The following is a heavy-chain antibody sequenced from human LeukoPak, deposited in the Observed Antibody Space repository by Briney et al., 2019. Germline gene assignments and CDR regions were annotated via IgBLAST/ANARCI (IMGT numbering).Heavy chain of an antibody. CDR2: INPSSGST. D-gene: IGHD6-13*01. CDR1: EYPFTSYY. V-gene: IGHV1-46*01. CDR3: AGPGSPAAGASDFHH. Sequence: GASVKVSCKASEYPFTSYYIHWVRQAPGQGLEWMGLINPSSGSTNYAQKFLGRVTMTRDTSTSTVHMDLSSLRSEDTAVYYCAGPGSPAAGASDFHHWGQGTLVTVSS. J-gene: IGHJ1*01.